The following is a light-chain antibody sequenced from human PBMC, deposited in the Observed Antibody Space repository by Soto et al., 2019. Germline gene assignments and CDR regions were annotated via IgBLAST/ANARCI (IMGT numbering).Light chain of an antibody. CDR3: QSYDSSLSGSL. Sequence: QLVLTQPPSVSGAPGQRVTISCTGSSSNIGAGYAVHWYQQLPGTAPKLLIYANTNRPSGVPDRFSGSKSDTSASLAITGLQAEDEADYYCQSYDSSLSGSLFGGGTKLTVL. V-gene: IGLV1-40*01. CDR2: ANT. CDR1: SSNIGAGYA. J-gene: IGLJ2*01.